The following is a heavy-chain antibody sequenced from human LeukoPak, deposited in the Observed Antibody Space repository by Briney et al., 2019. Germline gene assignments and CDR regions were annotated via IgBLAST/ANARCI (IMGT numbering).Heavy chain of an antibody. CDR3: ARGSGSYAFDI. CDR2: IYHSGST. CDR1: GGSISSGGYS. J-gene: IGHJ3*02. D-gene: IGHD3-10*01. V-gene: IGHV4-30-2*01. Sequence: SETLSLTCAVSGGSISSGGYSWSWIRQPPGKGLEWIGYIYHSGSTYYNPSLKSRVTISVDRSKNQSSLKLSSVTAADTAVYYCARGSGSYAFDIWGQGTMVTVSS.